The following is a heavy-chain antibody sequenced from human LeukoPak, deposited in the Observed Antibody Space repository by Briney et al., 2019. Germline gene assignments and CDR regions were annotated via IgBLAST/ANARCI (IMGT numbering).Heavy chain of an antibody. D-gene: IGHD2-15*01. CDR2: IGAAGDT. V-gene: IGHV3-13*01. CDR3: VTEVVGCAGGCYSNFEY. CDR1: GFTFSSYD. J-gene: IGHJ4*02. Sequence: GGSLGLSCAASGFTFSSYDFHWVRQAPGKGLEWVAGIGAAGDTYYPASVKGRFTISRENAKNSLYLQMNSLRAGDTAVYYCVTEVVGCAGGCYSNFEYWGQGILVTVSS.